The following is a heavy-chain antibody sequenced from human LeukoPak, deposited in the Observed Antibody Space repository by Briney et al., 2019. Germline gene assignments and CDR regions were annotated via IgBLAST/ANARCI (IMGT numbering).Heavy chain of an antibody. CDR1: GYTFTGYY. CDR3: ARVDSSGWYFEYYFDY. D-gene: IGHD6-19*01. V-gene: IGHV1-2*02. J-gene: IGHJ4*02. Sequence: GAPVKVSCKASGYTFTGYYMHWVRQAPGQGLEWMGWINPNSGGTNYAQKFQGRVTMTRDTSISTAYMELSRLRSDDTAVYYCARVDSSGWYFEYYFDYWGQGTLVTVSS. CDR2: INPNSGGT.